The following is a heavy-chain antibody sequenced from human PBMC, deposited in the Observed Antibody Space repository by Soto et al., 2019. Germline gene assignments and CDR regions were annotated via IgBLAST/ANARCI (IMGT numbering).Heavy chain of an antibody. J-gene: IGHJ5*02. D-gene: IGHD1-1*01. CDR3: ARVGRGYNLGNGFDP. V-gene: IGHV3-30*03. Sequence: QVQLVESGGGVVQPGGSLRLSCAASGPTIRGFALHWVRQAPGKGLEWVSSISHDGTTRYNKDFVEGRFSISRDDTKNTMDLQMHGLRGEDSAVYYCARVGRGYNLGNGFDPWGQGTLITVSS. CDR2: ISHDGTTR. CDR1: GPTIRGFA.